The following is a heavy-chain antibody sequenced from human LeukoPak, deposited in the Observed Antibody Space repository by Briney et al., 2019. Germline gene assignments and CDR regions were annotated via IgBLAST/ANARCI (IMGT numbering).Heavy chain of an antibody. Sequence: TGGSLRLSCAGSGFTFDDYAIHWVRQAPGKGLEWVSGIGWNIGSTGYADSVKGRFTISRDNAKNSLYLQMNSLRAEDTAVYYCARDLIARYYDSSGYYGSQLFDYWGQGTLVTVSS. V-gene: IGHV3-9*01. CDR2: IGWNIGST. CDR3: ARDLIARYYDSSGYYGSQLFDY. D-gene: IGHD3-22*01. J-gene: IGHJ4*02. CDR1: GFTFDDYA.